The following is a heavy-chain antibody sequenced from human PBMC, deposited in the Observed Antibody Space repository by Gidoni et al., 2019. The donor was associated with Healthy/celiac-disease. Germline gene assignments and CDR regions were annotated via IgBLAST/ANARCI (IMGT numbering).Heavy chain of an antibody. CDR3: AKAPGVTGHRPYYFDY. CDR1: GFTFDDYA. D-gene: IGHD3-9*01. CDR2: ISWNSGSI. J-gene: IGHJ4*02. Sequence: EVQLVESGGGLVQPGRSLRLSCAASGFTFDDYAMHWVRQAPGKGLEWVSGISWNSGSIGYADSVKGRFTISRDNAKNSLYLQMNSLRAEDTALYYCAKAPGVTGHRPYYFDYWGQGTLVTVSS. V-gene: IGHV3-9*01.